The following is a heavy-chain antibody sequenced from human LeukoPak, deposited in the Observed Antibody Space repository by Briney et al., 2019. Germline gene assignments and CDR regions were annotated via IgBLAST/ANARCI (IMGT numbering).Heavy chain of an antibody. CDR2: IIPIFGTA. J-gene: IGHJ4*02. CDR3: TRKSNSDFSEYWFEFDH. CDR1: GGTFSSYA. V-gene: IGHV1-69*01. D-gene: IGHD2/OR15-2a*01. Sequence: SVKVSCKASGGTFSSYAISWVRQAPGQGLEWMGGIIPIFGTANYAQKFQGRVTITADESTSTAYMELSSLKTDDTAVYYCTRKSNSDFSEYWFEFDHWGLGTLVTVSS.